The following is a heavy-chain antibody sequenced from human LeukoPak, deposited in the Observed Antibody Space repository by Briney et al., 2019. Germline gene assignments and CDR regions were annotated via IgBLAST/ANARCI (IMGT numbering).Heavy chain of an antibody. Sequence: PSETLSLTCTVSGGSISSGGYYWSWIRQPPGKGLEWIGYIYHSGSTYYNPSLKSRVTISVDRSKNQFSLKLSSVTAADTAVYYCARGWELRGVPYYFDYWGQGTLVTVSS. D-gene: IGHD1-26*01. CDR1: GGSISSGGYY. CDR3: ARGWELRGVPYYFDY. V-gene: IGHV4-30-2*01. J-gene: IGHJ4*02. CDR2: IYHSGST.